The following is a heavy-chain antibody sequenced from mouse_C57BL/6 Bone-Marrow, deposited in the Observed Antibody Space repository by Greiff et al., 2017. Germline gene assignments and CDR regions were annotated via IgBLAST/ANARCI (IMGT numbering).Heavy chain of an antibody. CDR1: GYTFTDYY. J-gene: IGHJ2*01. Sequence: QVQLKESGPVLVKPGASVKMSCKASGYTFTDYYMNWVKQRTGQGLEWIGEIYPRSGNTYYNEKFKGKATLTADKSSSTAYMELRSLTSEDSAVYFCARPYGSSYNYWGQGTTLTVSS. CDR2: IYPRSGNT. CDR3: ARPYGSSYNY. V-gene: IGHV1-81*01. D-gene: IGHD1-1*01.